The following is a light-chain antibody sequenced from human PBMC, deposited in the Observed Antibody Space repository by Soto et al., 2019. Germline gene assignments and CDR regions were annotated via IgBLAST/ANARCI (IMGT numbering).Light chain of an antibody. Sequence: DIQMTQSPSTLSASVGDRVTITCRASQSISSWLAWYQQKPGKAPKLLIYKAFSLESGVPSRFSGSGPGTEFTLAIRSLQPNDFAPYYCQQYHSYPWTFGQGTKVEIK. CDR2: KAF. V-gene: IGKV1-5*03. CDR3: QQYHSYPWT. J-gene: IGKJ1*01. CDR1: QSISSW.